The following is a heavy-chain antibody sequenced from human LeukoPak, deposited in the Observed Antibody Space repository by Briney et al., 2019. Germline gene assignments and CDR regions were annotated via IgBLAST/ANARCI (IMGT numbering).Heavy chain of an antibody. J-gene: IGHJ5*02. CDR3: AKDSTVTSSYWFDP. CDR2: ISGSGGSP. Sequence: HAGGSLRLFCAPSGFTLSSPAMMWLRQAPGKGLEWVSAISGSGGSPHYADSVKGRFTISRDNSKNTLYLQMNSLRAEDTAVYYRAKDSTVTSSYWFDPWGQGTLVTVSS. D-gene: IGHD4-17*01. V-gene: IGHV3-23*01. CDR1: GFTLSSPA.